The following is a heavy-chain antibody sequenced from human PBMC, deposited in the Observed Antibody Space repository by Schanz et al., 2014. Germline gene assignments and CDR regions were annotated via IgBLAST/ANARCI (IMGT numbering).Heavy chain of an antibody. D-gene: IGHD6-6*01. CDR1: GFTFSSYS. V-gene: IGHV3-48*01. J-gene: IGHJ4*02. Sequence: EVQLVESGGGLVQPGGSLRLSCTASGFTFSSYSMNWVRQAPGKGLEWVSYISRSTPDIYYADSVKGRFTMSRDNAKNSVSLQMNSLRAEDTAVYFGVRDSFVAFDYWGQGTLVTVSS. CDR2: ISRSTPDI. CDR3: VRDSFVAFDY.